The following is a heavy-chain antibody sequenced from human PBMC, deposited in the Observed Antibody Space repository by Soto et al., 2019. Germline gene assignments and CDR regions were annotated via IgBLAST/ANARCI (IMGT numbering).Heavy chain of an antibody. D-gene: IGHD2-15*01. J-gene: IGHJ4*02. V-gene: IGHV3-33*01. Sequence: QVQLVESGGGVVQPGRSLRLSCAASGFTFSSYGMHWVRQAPGKGLEWVAVIWYDGSNKYYADSVKGRFTISRDNSMNRLYLQMNSLRAEDTAGYYCAREGYCSGGSGHDYWGQGTLVTVSS. CDR1: GFTFSSYG. CDR3: AREGYCSGGSGHDY. CDR2: IWYDGSNK.